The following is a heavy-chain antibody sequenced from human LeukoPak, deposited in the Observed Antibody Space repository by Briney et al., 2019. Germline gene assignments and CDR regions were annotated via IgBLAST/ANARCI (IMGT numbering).Heavy chain of an antibody. CDR3: ARRPYSSSRRGFDY. J-gene: IGHJ4*02. D-gene: IGHD6-13*01. Sequence: SQTLSLTCTVSGGSISSGGYYWSWIRQPPGKGLEWIGYIYHSGSTYYNPSLKSRVTISVDTSKNQFSLKLSSVTAADTAVYYCARRPYSSSRRGFDYWGQGTLVTVSS. V-gene: IGHV4-30-2*01. CDR2: IYHSGST. CDR1: GGSISSGGYY.